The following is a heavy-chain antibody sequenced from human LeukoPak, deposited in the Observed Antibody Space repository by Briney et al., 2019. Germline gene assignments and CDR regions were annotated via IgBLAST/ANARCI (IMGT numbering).Heavy chain of an antibody. J-gene: IGHJ6*03. CDR1: GFTFSSYS. CDR2: ISSSSSFI. D-gene: IGHD6-6*01. V-gene: IGHV3-21*01. Sequence: GGSLRLSCAASGFTFSSYSMHWVRQAPGKGLEWVSAISSSSSFIYYADSMKGRFTISRDNAKNSLYLQMNSLRAEDTAVYYCARDQYSRSSFDYLYHFMDVWGKGTTVTVSS. CDR3: ARDQYSRSSFDYLYHFMDV.